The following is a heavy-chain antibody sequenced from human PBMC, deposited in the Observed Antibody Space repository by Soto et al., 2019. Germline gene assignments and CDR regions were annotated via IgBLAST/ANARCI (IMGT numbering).Heavy chain of an antibody. CDR2: IKSKTDGGTT. J-gene: IGHJ6*02. Sequence: EVQLVESGGGLVKPGGSLRLSCAASGFTFSNAWMNWVRQAPGKGLEWVGRIKSKTDGGTTDYSAPVKGRFTIQRDDSKNTLYLQINSMKTEDTAVYYCTPSHKIYSYGMAVGGQGTTVTFPS. CDR1: GFTFSNAW. CDR3: TPSHKIYSYGMAV. V-gene: IGHV3-15*07.